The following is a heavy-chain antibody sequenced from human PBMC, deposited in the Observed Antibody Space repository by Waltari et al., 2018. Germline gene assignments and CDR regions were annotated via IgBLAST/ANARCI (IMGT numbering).Heavy chain of an antibody. CDR3: ARGKFTAFDI. CDR2: TSYRSQWRH. V-gene: IGHV6-1*01. Sequence: QVQLQQSGPALVTPSQPLSLTCPVSGDRPFTTRVAWDWSTQAPTRGLEWLGRTSYRSQWRHEYALPVKGRRTVNPDTSTNHFALQLDSVTPDDTAVYYCARGKFTAFDIWGQGTMVTVSA. J-gene: IGHJ3*02. CDR1: GDRPFTTRVA.